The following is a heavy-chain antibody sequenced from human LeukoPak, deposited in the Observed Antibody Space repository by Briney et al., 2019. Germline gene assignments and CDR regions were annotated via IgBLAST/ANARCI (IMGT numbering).Heavy chain of an antibody. D-gene: IGHD4-17*01. CDR3: TRGLVDYGPWPSYYFDY. CDR2: NSYAT. Sequence: NSYATAYAASVKRRFTISREDSKNTAYLQMNSLKTEDTAVYYCTRGLVDYGPWPSYYFDYWGQGTLVTVSS. J-gene: IGHJ4*02. V-gene: IGHV3-73*01.